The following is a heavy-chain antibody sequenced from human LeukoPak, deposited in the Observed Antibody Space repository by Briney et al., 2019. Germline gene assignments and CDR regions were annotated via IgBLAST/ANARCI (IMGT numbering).Heavy chain of an antibody. J-gene: IGHJ1*01. CDR2: ISAYNGNT. V-gene: IGHV1-18*04. CDR3: ARDRYCSGGSCHPFQH. CDR1: GYTFTSYG. Sequence: AASVKVSCKASGYTFTSYGISWVRQAPGQRLEWMGWISAYNGNTNYAQKLQGRVTMNTDTSTSTAYIELRSLRSDDTAVYYCARDRYCSGGSCHPFQHWGQGTLVTVSS. D-gene: IGHD2-15*01.